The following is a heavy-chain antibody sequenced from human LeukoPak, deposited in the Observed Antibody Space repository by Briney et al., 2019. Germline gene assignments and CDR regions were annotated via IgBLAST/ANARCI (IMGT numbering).Heavy chain of an antibody. J-gene: IGHJ5*02. D-gene: IGHD5-12*01. CDR3: ARDSTSITVYNWFDP. CDR1: GGSISSYY. CDR2: IYTSGST. V-gene: IGHV4-4*07. Sequence: PSETLSLTCTVSGGSISSYYWSWIRQPTGKGLEWIGRIYTSGSTNYNPSLKSRVTMSVDTSKNQFSLKLSSVTAADTAVYYCARDSTSITVYNWFDPWGQGTLVTVSS.